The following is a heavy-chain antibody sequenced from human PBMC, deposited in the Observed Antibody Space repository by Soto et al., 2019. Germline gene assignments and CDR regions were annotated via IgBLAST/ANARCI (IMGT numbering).Heavy chain of an antibody. J-gene: IGHJ4*02. D-gene: IGHD5-18*01. CDR1: GFTFSSYA. CDR3: AKDLRGYSYGSFDY. V-gene: IGHV3-23*01. CDR2: ISGSGGST. Sequence: PGGSLRLSCAASGFTFSSYAMSWVRQAPGKGLEWVSAISGSGGSTYYADSVKGRSTISRDNSKNTLYLQMNSLRAEDTAVYYCAKDLRGYSYGSFDYWGQGTLVTVSS.